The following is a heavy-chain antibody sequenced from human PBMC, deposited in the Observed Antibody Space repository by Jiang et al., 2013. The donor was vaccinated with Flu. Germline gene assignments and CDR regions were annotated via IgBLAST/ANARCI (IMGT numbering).Heavy chain of an antibody. V-gene: IGHV2-5*02. CDR3: AHIPGWYDYSNLIHYFDY. J-gene: IGHJ4*02. D-gene: IGHD4-11*01. CDR1: GFSLSTSGVG. CDR2: IYWDDDK. Sequence: KPTQTLTLTCTFSGFSLSTSGVGVGWIRQPPGKALEWLALIYWDDDKRYSPSLKSRLTITKDTSKNQVVLTMTNMDPVDTATYYCAHIPGWYDYSNLIHYFDYWGQGTLVTVSS.